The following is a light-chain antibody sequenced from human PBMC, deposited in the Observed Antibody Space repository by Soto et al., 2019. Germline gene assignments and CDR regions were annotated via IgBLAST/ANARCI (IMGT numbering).Light chain of an antibody. CDR1: QSLLHSCGYNY. CDR2: LGS. CDR3: MQPLQTPIT. V-gene: IGKV2-28*01. J-gene: IGKJ5*01. Sequence: IVMTQSPLSLPVTPGEPASISCRSNQSLLHSCGYNYLDWYLQKPGQPPQLLIYLGSNRASGVPDRFSGSGSGTNFTLKISRVEAEDVGVYYCMQPLQTPITFGQGTRLEIK.